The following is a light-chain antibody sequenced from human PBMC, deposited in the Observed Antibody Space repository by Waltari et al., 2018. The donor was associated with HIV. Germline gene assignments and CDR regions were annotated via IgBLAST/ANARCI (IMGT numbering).Light chain of an antibody. CDR2: DVS. V-gene: IGLV2-14*03. Sequence: QSALPQPASASGSPGQALTIPRTGTTSDVGGYNSVLWYQTPPGKAPKVIIYDVSTRPSGVSNRFSGSKSGNTASLTISGLQAEDEANYYCSSYRNNSIYVFGNGTKVTVL. J-gene: IGLJ1*01. CDR1: TSDVGGYNS. CDR3: SSYRNNSIYV.